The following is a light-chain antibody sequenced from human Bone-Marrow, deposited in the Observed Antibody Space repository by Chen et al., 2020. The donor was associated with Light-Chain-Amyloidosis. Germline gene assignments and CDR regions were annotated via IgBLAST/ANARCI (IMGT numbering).Light chain of an antibody. CDR2: DDS. J-gene: IGLJ3*02. CDR1: NIGTTS. CDR3: QVWDRSSDRPV. V-gene: IGLV3-21*02. Sequence: SYVLTQPSSVSVAPGQTATIACGGNNIGTTSVHWYQQTPGQAPLLVVYDDSDRPSGIPERVSGSNSGNTATLTSSRVEAGEEAEYYSQVWDRSSDRPVFGGGTKLTVL.